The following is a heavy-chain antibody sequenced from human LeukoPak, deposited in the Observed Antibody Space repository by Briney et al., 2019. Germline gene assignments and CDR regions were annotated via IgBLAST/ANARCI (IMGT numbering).Heavy chain of an antibody. Sequence: SSETLSLTCAVYGGSFSGYYWSWIRQPPGKGLEWIGEINHSGSTNYNPSLKSRVTISVDTSKNQFSLKLSSVTAADTAVYYCARDPDTAMIDYWGQGSLVTVSS. J-gene: IGHJ4*02. D-gene: IGHD5-18*01. V-gene: IGHV4-34*01. CDR1: GGSFSGYY. CDR2: INHSGST. CDR3: ARDPDTAMIDY.